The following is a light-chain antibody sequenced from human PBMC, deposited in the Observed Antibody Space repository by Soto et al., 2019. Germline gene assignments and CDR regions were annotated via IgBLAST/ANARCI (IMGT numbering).Light chain of an antibody. Sequence: SSLTHPLSFSVSPGHSVTISCTGTSSDVGGYNYVSWYQQHPGKAPKLMIYDVSKRPSGVPERFSGSKSGNTASLTISGLKAEDEDDYYCCSYEGRYNYVLGNGKKVTVL. CDR2: DVS. CDR1: SSDVGGYNY. J-gene: IGLJ1*01. CDR3: CSYEGRYNYV. V-gene: IGLV2-11*01.